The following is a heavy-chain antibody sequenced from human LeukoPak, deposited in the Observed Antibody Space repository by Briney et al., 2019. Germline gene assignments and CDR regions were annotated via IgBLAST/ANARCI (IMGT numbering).Heavy chain of an antibody. J-gene: IGHJ4*02. Sequence: SVKVSCKASGGTFSSYAISWVRQAPGQGLEWMGGIIPIFGTANYAQEFQGRVTITADESTSTAYMELSSLRSEDTAVYYCARDEVAAAGTFYWGQGTLVTVSS. CDR1: GGTFSSYA. CDR2: IIPIFGTA. V-gene: IGHV1-69*13. D-gene: IGHD6-13*01. CDR3: ARDEVAAAGTFY.